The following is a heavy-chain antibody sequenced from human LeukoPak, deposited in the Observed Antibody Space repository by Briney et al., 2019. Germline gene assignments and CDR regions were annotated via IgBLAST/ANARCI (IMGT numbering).Heavy chain of an antibody. Sequence: GASVKVSCKASGGTFSSYAISWVRQAPGQGLEWMGGIIPIFGTANYAQKFQGRVTITADKSTSTAYMELSSLRSEDTAVYYCARDLDYYGSGSYYRPPSPGYWGQGTLVTVSS. CDR1: GGTFSSYA. D-gene: IGHD3-10*01. CDR2: IIPIFGTA. CDR3: ARDLDYYGSGSYYRPPSPGY. V-gene: IGHV1-69*06. J-gene: IGHJ4*02.